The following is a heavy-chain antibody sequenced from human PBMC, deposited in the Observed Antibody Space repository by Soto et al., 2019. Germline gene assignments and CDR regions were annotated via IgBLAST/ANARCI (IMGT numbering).Heavy chain of an antibody. D-gene: IGHD6-19*01. CDR3: ARGGYSSGWYHFDY. CDR1: GGYFSGYY. V-gene: IGHV4-34*01. CDR2: INHSGST. Sequence: PSETLSLTYAVYGGYFSGYYWSWIRQPPGKGLEWIGEINHSGSTNHNPSLKSRVTLSLDTSKNQFSLSLSSVTAADTAVYYCARGGYSSGWYHFDYWGQGALVTVSS. J-gene: IGHJ4*02.